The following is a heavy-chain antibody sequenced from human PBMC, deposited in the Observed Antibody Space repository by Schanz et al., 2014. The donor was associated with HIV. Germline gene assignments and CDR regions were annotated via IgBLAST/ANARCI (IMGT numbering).Heavy chain of an antibody. Sequence: QVQLVESGGGLVTPGGSLRLSCAASGFTFSDHYISWIRLVPGKGLEWVSFISGSSDAVFYADSVKGRFTVSRDNTKNSLYLQLNSLRAEDTAVYYCARSPWLRDDGLDTWGQGTMVTVSS. D-gene: IGHD6-19*01. V-gene: IGHV3-11*01. CDR3: ARSPWLRDDGLDT. J-gene: IGHJ3*02. CDR1: GFTFSDHY. CDR2: ISGSSDAV.